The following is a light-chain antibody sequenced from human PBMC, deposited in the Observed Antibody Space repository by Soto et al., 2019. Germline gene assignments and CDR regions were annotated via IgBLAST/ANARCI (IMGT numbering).Light chain of an antibody. Sequence: QSVLTQPPSVSGAPGQRVTISCTGSSSNIGAGYDVHWYQQLPGTAPKLLIYGNSNRPSGVPDRFSGSKSGTSASLAITGIQAEEEADYYCQSYDSSLRGNVFGTGTKVTVL. V-gene: IGLV1-40*01. CDR1: SSNIGAGYD. CDR3: QSYDSSLRGNV. J-gene: IGLJ1*01. CDR2: GNS.